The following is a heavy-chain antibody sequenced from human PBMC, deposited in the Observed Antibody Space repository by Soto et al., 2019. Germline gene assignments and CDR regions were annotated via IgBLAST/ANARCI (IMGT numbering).Heavy chain of an antibody. V-gene: IGHV3-64D*08. J-gene: IGHJ3*02. CDR3: VKDSPYSGSYYTAFDI. CDR1: GFTFSSYA. D-gene: IGHD1-26*01. CDR2: ISSNGGST. Sequence: GGSLRLSCSASGFTFSSYAMHWVRQAPGKGLEYVSAISSNGGSTYYADSVKGRFTISRDNSKNTLYLQMSSLRAEDTAVYYCVKDSPYSGSYYTAFDIWGQGTMVTVSS.